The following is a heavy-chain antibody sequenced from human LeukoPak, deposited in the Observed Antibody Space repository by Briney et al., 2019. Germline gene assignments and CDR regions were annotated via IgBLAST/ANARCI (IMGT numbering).Heavy chain of an antibody. D-gene: IGHD3-22*01. J-gene: IGHJ4*02. Sequence: QTGGSLRLSCAASGFTFSSYAMSWVRQAPGKGLEWVSAISGSGGSTYYADSVKGRFTISRDNSKNTLYLQMNSLRAEDTAVYYCAKDGYDSRGYYGYFDYWGQGTLVTVSS. CDR2: ISGSGGST. CDR1: GFTFSSYA. CDR3: AKDGYDSRGYYGYFDY. V-gene: IGHV3-23*01.